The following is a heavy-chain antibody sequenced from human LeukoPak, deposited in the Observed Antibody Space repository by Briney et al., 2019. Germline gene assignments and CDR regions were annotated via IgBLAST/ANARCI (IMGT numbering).Heavy chain of an antibody. CDR1: GFSFDDYG. V-gene: IGHV3-20*04. CDR3: VKGDINRRNWYGAYHFDA. Sequence: LSGGSLRPSCAASGFSFDDYGMTWVRQAPGRGLEGVSGNNYNGGSRNYEDSVKGRFTISRDNAKNSLYLQMNSLRDEDTALYYCVKGDINRRNWYGAYHFDAWGQGTLVPVS. CDR2: NNYNGGSR. J-gene: IGHJ4*02. D-gene: IGHD6-13*01.